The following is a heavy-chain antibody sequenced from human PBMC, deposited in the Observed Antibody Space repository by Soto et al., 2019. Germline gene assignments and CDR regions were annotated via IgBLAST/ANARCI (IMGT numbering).Heavy chain of an antibody. J-gene: IGHJ4*02. Sequence: EVQLVESGVGLVKPGGSLRLSCAASGFIFTSYTMNWVRRAPGKGLEWVSSISSSSTNIHYADSVKGRFTISRDNAKKSLYLQMNSLRAEDTAVYYCARGPLYYFDYWGQGTLVTVSS. CDR3: ARGPLYYFDY. V-gene: IGHV3-21*02. CDR2: ISSSSTNI. CDR1: GFIFTSYT.